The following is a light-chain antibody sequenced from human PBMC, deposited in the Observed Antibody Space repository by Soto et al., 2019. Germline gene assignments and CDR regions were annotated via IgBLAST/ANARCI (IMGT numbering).Light chain of an antibody. CDR3: QQSYSTPPRT. CDR2: AAS. V-gene: IGKV1-39*01. Sequence: DIPMTQSPSSLSASVGDRVTITCRASQSISSYLNWYQQKLGKAPKLLIYAASSLQSGVPSRFSGSGSGTDFTLTISSLQPEDFATYYCQQSYSTPPRTFGQGTKVEIK. J-gene: IGKJ1*01. CDR1: QSISSY.